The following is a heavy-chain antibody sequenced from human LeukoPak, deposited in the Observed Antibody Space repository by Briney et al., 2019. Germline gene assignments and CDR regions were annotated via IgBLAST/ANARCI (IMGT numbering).Heavy chain of an antibody. Sequence: PGGSLRLSCAASGFTFSSYAMSWVRQAPGKGLEWVSAISGSGGSTYYADSVKGRFTISRDNSKNTLYLQMNSLRAEDTAVYYCAKVSPLYYYDSSASSVVGYFRHWGQGTLVTVSS. V-gene: IGHV3-23*01. CDR2: ISGSGGST. D-gene: IGHD3-22*01. CDR1: GFTFSSYA. J-gene: IGHJ1*01. CDR3: AKVSPLYYYDSSASSVVGYFRH.